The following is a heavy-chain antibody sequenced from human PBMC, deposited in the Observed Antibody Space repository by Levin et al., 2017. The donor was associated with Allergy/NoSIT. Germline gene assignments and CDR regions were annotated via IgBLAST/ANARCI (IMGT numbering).Heavy chain of an antibody. CDR1: GGSISSSY. D-gene: IGHD3-9*01. J-gene: IGHJ5*02. V-gene: IGHV4-59*01. CDR2: IYYSGST. CDR3: AREAYYDILTGYPNWFDP. Sequence: SQTLSLTCTVSGGSISSSYWSWIRQPPGKGLEWIGYIYYSGSTNYNPSLKSRVTISVDTSKNQFSLKLSSVTAADTAVYYCAREAYYDILTGYPNWFDPWGQGTLVTVSS.